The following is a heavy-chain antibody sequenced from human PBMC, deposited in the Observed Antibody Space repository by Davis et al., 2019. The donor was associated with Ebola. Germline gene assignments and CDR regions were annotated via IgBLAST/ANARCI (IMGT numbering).Heavy chain of an antibody. CDR3: AKEGDYYGSGSYGDY. V-gene: IGHV3-30*18. CDR2: ISYDGTNK. J-gene: IGHJ4*02. D-gene: IGHD3-10*01. Sequence: GGSLRLSCAASGFTFSSYGMHWVRQAPGKGLEWVAIISYDGTNKYYADSVKGRFTISRDDSKNTLYLQINSLRAEDTAVYYCAKEGDYYGSGSYGDYWGQGTLVTVSS. CDR1: GFTFSSYG.